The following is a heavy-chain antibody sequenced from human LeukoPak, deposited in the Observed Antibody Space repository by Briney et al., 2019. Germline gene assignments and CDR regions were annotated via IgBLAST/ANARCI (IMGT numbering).Heavy chain of an antibody. Sequence: SETLSLTCAVYGGSFSGYYWSWIRQPPGKGLEWIGEINHSGSTNYNPSLKSRVTISVDTSKNQFSLKLSSVTAADTAVYYCARGRVVPAARRKAHYYYYYMDVWGKGTTVTVSS. J-gene: IGHJ6*03. CDR2: INHSGST. V-gene: IGHV4-34*01. CDR3: ARGRVVPAARRKAHYYYYYMDV. D-gene: IGHD2-2*01. CDR1: GGSFSGYY.